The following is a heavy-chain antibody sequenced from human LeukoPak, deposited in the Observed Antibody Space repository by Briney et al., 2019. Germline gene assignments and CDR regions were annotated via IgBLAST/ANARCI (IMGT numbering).Heavy chain of an antibody. V-gene: IGHV1-69*04. J-gene: IGHJ5*02. CDR1: GGTFSSYT. CDR3: ARDYRSGRSNWFDP. D-gene: IGHD6-19*01. Sequence: GASVKVSCKASGGTFSSYTISWVRQAPGQGLEWMGRIIPILGIANYAQKFQGRVTITADKSTSTAYMELSSLRSEDTAVYYCARDYRSGRSNWFDPGAREPWSPSPQ. CDR2: IIPILGIA.